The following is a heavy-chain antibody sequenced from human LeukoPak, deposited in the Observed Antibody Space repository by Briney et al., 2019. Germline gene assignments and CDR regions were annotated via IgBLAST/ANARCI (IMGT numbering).Heavy chain of an antibody. V-gene: IGHV4-4*09. CDR1: GGSISSYY. J-gene: IGHJ2*01. Sequence: PSETLSLTCTASGGSISSYYWSWIRQPPGKGLEWIGYIYTSGSTNYNPSLKSRVTISVDTSKSQFSLKLSSVTAADTAVYYCARRTWYGDLGWYFDLWGRGTLVTVSS. D-gene: IGHD4-17*01. CDR2: IYTSGST. CDR3: ARRTWYGDLGWYFDL.